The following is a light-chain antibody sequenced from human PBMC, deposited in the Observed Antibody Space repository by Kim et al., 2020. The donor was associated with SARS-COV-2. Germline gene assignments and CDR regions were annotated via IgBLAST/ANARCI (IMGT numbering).Light chain of an antibody. Sequence: SITIASTGTSSDVGGYNYVSWYQQHPGKAPKLMIYDVSNRPSGVSNRFSGSKSGNTASLTISGLQAEDEADYYCSSYTSSSTPLYVFGTGTKVTVL. CDR3: SSYTSSSTPLYV. CDR1: SSDVGGYNY. CDR2: DVS. J-gene: IGLJ1*01. V-gene: IGLV2-14*03.